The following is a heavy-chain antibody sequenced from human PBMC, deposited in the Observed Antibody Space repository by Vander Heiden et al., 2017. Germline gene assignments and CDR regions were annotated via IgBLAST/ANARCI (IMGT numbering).Heavy chain of an antibody. CDR3: ARHQGYYDMDY. D-gene: IGHD3-16*01. Sequence: QVQVVDSGGGVVQHGRSLRLSYVASGFTFSRHGMHWVRQAPGKGLEWVATIWYDGGAKYYGDSVKGRFTVSRDNSRNTVFLQMNNLRVEDTAVYYCARHQGYYDMDYWGQGTLVTVSS. J-gene: IGHJ4*02. CDR1: GFTFSRHG. CDR2: IWYDGGAK. V-gene: IGHV3-33*03.